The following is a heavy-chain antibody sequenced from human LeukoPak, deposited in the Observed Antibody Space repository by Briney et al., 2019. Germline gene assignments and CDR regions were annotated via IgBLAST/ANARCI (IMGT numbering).Heavy chain of an antibody. J-gene: IGHJ6*03. CDR3: ARSSGGLQYYYYYMDV. D-gene: IGHD4-11*01. Sequence: SVKVSCKASGGTFRSYGISWVRQAPGQGLEWMGGIIPIFGTANYAQKFQGRVTITADESTSTAYMELSSLRSEDTAVYYCARSSGGLQYYYYYMDVWGKGTTVTVSS. V-gene: IGHV1-69*13. CDR2: IIPIFGTA. CDR1: GGTFRSYG.